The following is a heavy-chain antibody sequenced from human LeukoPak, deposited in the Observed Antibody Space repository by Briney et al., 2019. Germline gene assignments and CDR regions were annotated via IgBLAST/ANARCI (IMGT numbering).Heavy chain of an antibody. V-gene: IGHV4-59*01. J-gene: IGHJ6*04. CDR1: GGPISSYY. D-gene: IGHD3-10*01. Sequence: SETLSLTCTVSGGPISSYYWSWIRQPPGKGLEWIGYIYSSGSTNYNPSLKSRVTISVDTSKNQFSLKLTSVTAADTALYFCARGGRGSGTYYPSHLYYYYGMDVWGKGTTVTVSS. CDR3: ARGGRGSGTYYPSHLYYYYGMDV. CDR2: IYSSGST.